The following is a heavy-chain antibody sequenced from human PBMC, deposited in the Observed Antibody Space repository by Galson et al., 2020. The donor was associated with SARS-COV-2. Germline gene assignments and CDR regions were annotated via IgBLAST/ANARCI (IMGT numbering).Heavy chain of an antibody. V-gene: IGHV3-30-3*01. CDR3: ARDSHPQTWMPILYYFDF. D-gene: IGHD3-10*01. J-gene: IGHJ4*02. Sequence: TGGSLRLSCAASGFTFSDYAMHWVRQAPGKGLEWVAVISSDGNNQYYGDSVRGRFNISRDTSKNTVYLQMNSLRAEDTAVYYCARDSHPQTWMPILYYFDFWGQGTLVTVSS. CDR1: GFTFSDYA. CDR2: ISSDGNNQ.